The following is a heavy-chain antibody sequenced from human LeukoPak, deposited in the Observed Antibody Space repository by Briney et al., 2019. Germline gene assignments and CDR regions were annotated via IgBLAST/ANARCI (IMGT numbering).Heavy chain of an antibody. J-gene: IGHJ4*02. CDR1: GYSLTSDW. V-gene: IGHV5-51*01. CDR2: INPGDSNT. D-gene: IGHD3-22*01. Sequence: GESLKISCKVSGYSLTSDWIAWVRQMPGKGLEWMGIINPGDSNTRYSPSFQGQVTISVDKSIGTAYLQWSSLKASDTAMYYCARYDTSGRNFYFDYWGQGTLVTVSS. CDR3: ARYDTSGRNFYFDY.